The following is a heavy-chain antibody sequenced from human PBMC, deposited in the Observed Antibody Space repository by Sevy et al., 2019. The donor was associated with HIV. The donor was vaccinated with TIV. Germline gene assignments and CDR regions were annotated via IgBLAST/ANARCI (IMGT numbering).Heavy chain of an antibody. Sequence: GGSLRLSCTDSGFTFSSYAMTWVRQAPGKGLEWVSRINTDESSTSYADSVKGRFTISRDNAKNTLYLQMNSLRAEDTAVYYCAGHFYGSGSYLDYWGQGTLVTVSS. D-gene: IGHD3-10*01. CDR3: AGHFYGSGSYLDY. J-gene: IGHJ4*02. CDR2: INTDESST. V-gene: IGHV3-74*01. CDR1: GFTFSSYA.